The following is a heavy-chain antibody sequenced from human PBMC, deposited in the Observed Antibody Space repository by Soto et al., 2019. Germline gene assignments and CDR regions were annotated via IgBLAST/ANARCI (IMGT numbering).Heavy chain of an antibody. V-gene: IGHV4-59*01. CDR1: GGSISSYY. CDR3: GRVHPSYRDGYNYLES. Sequence: QVQLQESGPGLVKPSETLSLTCTVSGGSISSYYWSWIRQPPSKGLEWIGYTHYSGSTNYNPSLKTRVTISVDMSKNQFSLKLSSVTAADTAVYYCGRVHPSYRDGYNYLESWGQGTLVTVSS. CDR2: THYSGST. J-gene: IGHJ4*02. D-gene: IGHD5-12*01.